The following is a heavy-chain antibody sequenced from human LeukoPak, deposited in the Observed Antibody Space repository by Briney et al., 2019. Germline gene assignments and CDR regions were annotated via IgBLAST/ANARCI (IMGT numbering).Heavy chain of an antibody. CDR1: GYTFTNYD. CDR3: ARVRPIQLWPNEGYNWFDP. D-gene: IGHD5-18*01. J-gene: IGHJ5*02. CDR2: MNPNSGNT. V-gene: IGHV1-8*01. Sequence: GASVKVSCKASGYTFTNYDINWVRQATGQGLEWMGWMNPNSGNTGYAEKFQGRVTMTKNTSISTAYTELNSLRSEDTAVYYCARVRPIQLWPNEGYNWFDPWGQGTLVTVSS.